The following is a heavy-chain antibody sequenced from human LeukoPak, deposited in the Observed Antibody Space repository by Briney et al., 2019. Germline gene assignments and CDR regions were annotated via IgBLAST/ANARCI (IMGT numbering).Heavy chain of an antibody. Sequence: SETLSLTCTVSGGSISSYYWSWIRQPPGKGLEWIGYIYYSGSTNYNPSLKSRVTISVDTSKNQFSLKLSSVTAADTAVYYCAKVKPSGWYAGPIDYWGQGTLVTVSS. D-gene: IGHD6-19*01. J-gene: IGHJ4*02. CDR3: AKVKPSGWYAGPIDY. V-gene: IGHV4-59*08. CDR1: GGSISSYY. CDR2: IYYSGST.